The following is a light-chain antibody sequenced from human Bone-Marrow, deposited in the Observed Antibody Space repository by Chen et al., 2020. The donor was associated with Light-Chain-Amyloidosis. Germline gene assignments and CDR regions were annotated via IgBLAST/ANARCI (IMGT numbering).Light chain of an antibody. CDR3: TSYRSGSTPVM. CDR1: SNDGGGYTY. CDR2: DVS. Sequence: QSALTQPASVSGSPGQSSTISCRGTSNDGGGYTYEYWYQQHPGKAPKLLIYDVSKLPSGVSNRFSGSKSGNTASLTISGLQAEDEAHYYCTSYRSGSTPVMFGEGTKVTVL. J-gene: IGLJ3*02. V-gene: IGLV2-14*03.